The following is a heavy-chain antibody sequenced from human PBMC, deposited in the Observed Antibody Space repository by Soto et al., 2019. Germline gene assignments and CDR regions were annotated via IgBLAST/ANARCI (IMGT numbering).Heavy chain of an antibody. CDR1: GYTFTSYY. CDR2: INPSGGST. D-gene: IGHD2-15*01. Sequence: ASVKVSCKASGYTFTSYYMHWVRQAPGQGLEWMGIINPSGGSTSYAQKFQGRVTMTRDTSTSTVYMELSSLRSEDTAVYYCAVLRECSGGSCYAYFDYWGQGTLVTVS. CDR3: AVLRECSGGSCYAYFDY. V-gene: IGHV1-46*01. J-gene: IGHJ4*02.